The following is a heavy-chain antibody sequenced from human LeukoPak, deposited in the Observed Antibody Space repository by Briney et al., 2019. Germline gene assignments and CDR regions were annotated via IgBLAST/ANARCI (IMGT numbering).Heavy chain of an antibody. CDR1: GFPFISFW. V-gene: IGHV3-7*03. Sequence: GGSLGLSCAASGFPFISFWMGWVRQAPGKGREGGANKKKDGSEKYYVDSVKGRFTISRDNSNKKLFLQMNSLRAEDTAVYFCARDRRWLGETFYYYYMDVWGKGTTV. CDR3: ARDRRWLGETFYYYYMDV. CDR2: KKKDGSEK. J-gene: IGHJ6*03. D-gene: IGHD3-10*01.